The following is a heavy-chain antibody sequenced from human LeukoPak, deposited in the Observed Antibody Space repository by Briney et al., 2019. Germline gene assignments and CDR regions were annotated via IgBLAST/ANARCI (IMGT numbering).Heavy chain of an antibody. J-gene: IGHJ4*02. D-gene: IGHD3-3*01. V-gene: IGHV4-59*01. CDR2: IHYSGST. CDR1: GGSISSYY. Sequence: SETLSLTCTVSGGSISSYYWSWIRQPPGKGLECIGYIHYSGSTNYNPSLKSRVTISKDTSKNQFSLKLSSVTAADTAVYYCARVGGGIFGVVTYPDYWGQGTLVTVSS. CDR3: ARVGGGIFGVVTYPDY.